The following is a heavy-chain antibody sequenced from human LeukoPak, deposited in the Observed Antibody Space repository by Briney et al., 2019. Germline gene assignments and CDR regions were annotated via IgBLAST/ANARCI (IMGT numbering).Heavy chain of an antibody. Sequence: PSETLSLTCAVYGGSFSGYYWSWIRQPPGKGLEWLGEINHSGSTNYNPSLKSRVTISVDTSKNQFSLKLSSVTAADTAVYYCARMVRYYYGMDVWGQGTTVTVSS. D-gene: IGHD3-10*01. V-gene: IGHV4-34*01. J-gene: IGHJ6*02. CDR2: INHSGST. CDR1: GGSFSGYY. CDR3: ARMVRYYYGMDV.